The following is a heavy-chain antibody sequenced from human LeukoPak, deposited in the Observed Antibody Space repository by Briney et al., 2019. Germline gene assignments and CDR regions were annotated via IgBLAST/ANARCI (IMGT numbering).Heavy chain of an antibody. V-gene: IGHV3-23*01. CDR3: ASSVVVVAAIDY. J-gene: IGHJ4*02. CDR1: GFTFISYG. Sequence: GGSLRLSCAASGFTFISYGMSWVRQGPGKGLEWVSAMSGSGGSTYYADSVKGRFTISRDNSKNTLYLQMNSLRAEDTAVYYCASSVVVVAAIDYWGQGTLVTVSS. CDR2: MSGSGGST. D-gene: IGHD2-15*01.